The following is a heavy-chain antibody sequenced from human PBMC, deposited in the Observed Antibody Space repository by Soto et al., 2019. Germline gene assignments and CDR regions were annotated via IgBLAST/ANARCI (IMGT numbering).Heavy chain of an antibody. V-gene: IGHV2-5*02. CDR2: IDWADDT. Sequence: SGPRLVNPTQTLTLTCTFSGFSLTSSVVAVGWIRQPPGKALEWLASIDWADDTHYNPSLKNRAIITGGTSKNQVVLTMANMDPTDTATYYCARIVWLRFEFGGQGTPVTVSS. D-gene: IGHD2-8*01. CDR3: ARIVWLRFEF. J-gene: IGHJ4*02. CDR1: GFSLTSSVVA.